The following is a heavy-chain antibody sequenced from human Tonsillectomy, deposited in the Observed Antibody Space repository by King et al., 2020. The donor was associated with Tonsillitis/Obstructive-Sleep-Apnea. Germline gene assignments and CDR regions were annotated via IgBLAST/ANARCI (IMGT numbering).Heavy chain of an antibody. Sequence: VQLQQWGAGLLKPSETLSLTCAVYGGSFSGYYWSWIRQPPGKGLEWIGEINHSGSTNYNPSLKSRVTISVDTSKNQFSLKLSSVTAADTAVYYCARIGPVYYDCWSGYSNYDAFDIWGQGTMVTVSS. CDR2: INHSGST. V-gene: IGHV4-34*01. J-gene: IGHJ3*02. CDR3: ARIGPVYYDCWSGYSNYDAFDI. CDR1: GGSFSGYY. D-gene: IGHD3-3*01.